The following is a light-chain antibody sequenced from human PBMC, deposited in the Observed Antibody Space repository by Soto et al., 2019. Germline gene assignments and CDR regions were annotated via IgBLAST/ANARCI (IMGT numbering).Light chain of an antibody. CDR2: DTH. J-gene: IGLJ2*01. CDR3: LLSYGGARGV. Sequence: QTVVTQEPSLTVSPGGTVTLTCGSSTGAVTSGHYPYWFQQRPGQAPRTLIYDTHNKHSWTPARFSGSLLGGKAALTLSGAQPEDEAEYYCLLSYGGARGVFGGGTKVNVL. CDR1: TGAVTSGHY. V-gene: IGLV7-46*01.